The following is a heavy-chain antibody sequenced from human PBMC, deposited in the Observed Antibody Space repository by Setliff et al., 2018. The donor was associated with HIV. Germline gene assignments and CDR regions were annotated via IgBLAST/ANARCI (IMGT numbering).Heavy chain of an antibody. CDR1: GASISSNSYY. D-gene: IGHD1-26*01. Sequence: PSETLSLTCSVSGASISSNSYYWGWIRQPPGKGLEWVGSIYHSGSTHYNPSLQSRVTISVDKSKSQFSLKLNSVTAADTAVYYCARYRRDDYYLTAYFDSWGQGTLVTVSS. CDR2: IYHSGST. CDR3: ARYRRDDYYLTAYFDS. V-gene: IGHV4-39*07. J-gene: IGHJ4*02.